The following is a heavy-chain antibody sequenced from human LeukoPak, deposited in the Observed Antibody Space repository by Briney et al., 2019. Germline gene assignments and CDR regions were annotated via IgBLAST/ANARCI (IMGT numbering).Heavy chain of an antibody. J-gene: IGHJ4*02. CDR1: GGSFSGYY. CDR3: ARRSITSFGVVIPNFDY. Sequence: SETLSLTCAVYGGSFSGYYWSWIRLPPGKGLEGIGEINHSESTNYNPSLKSRVPISVDTSKNQFSLKQSSVTAADTAVYYCARRSITSFGVVIPNFDYWGQGNLVIVSA. V-gene: IGHV4-34*01. D-gene: IGHD3-3*01. CDR2: INHSEST.